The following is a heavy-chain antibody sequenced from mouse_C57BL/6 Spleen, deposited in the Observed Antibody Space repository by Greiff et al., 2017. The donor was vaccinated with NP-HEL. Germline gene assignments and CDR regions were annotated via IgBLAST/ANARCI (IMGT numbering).Heavy chain of an antibody. CDR2: IYPGDGDT. J-gene: IGHJ4*01. CDR1: GYAFSSYW. V-gene: IGHV1-80*01. D-gene: IGHD2-4*01. CDR3: ARMITKGDAMDY. Sequence: QVQLQQSGAELVKPGASVKISCKASGYAFSSYWMNWVKQRPGKGLEWIGQIYPGDGDTNYNGKFKGKATLTADKSSSTAYMQLSSLTSEDSAVYFCARMITKGDAMDYWGQGTSVTVSS.